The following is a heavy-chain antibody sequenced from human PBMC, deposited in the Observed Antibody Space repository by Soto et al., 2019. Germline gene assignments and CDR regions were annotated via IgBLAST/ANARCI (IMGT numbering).Heavy chain of an antibody. CDR2: IKHDGSEK. J-gene: IGHJ6*02. Sequence: PGGSLRLSCAASGLTFSKYWMTWVRQAPGKGLEWVATIKHDGSEKSNLDSVEGRFTISRDNAKNSLSLQMNSLRVEDTAVYFCASVPGSPGYHGLDVWGQGTTVTVSS. D-gene: IGHD6-19*01. CDR3: ASVPGSPGYHGLDV. CDR1: GLTFSKYW. V-gene: IGHV3-7*03.